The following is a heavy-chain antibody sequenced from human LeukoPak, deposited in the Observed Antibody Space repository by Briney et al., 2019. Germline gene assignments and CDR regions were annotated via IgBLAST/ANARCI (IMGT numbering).Heavy chain of an antibody. CDR1: GFTFTTYA. D-gene: IGHD1-26*01. CDR3: AKDGGSYSGGYYFDY. Sequence: PGGSLRLSCAASGFTFTTYAMTWVRQAPGKGLEWVSGINGSSGDSTYYADSVKGRFTITRDNSKNTLYLQMNSLRAEDTAVYYCAKDGGSYSGGYYFDYWGQGTLVTVSS. V-gene: IGHV3-23*01. CDR2: INGSSGDST. J-gene: IGHJ4*02.